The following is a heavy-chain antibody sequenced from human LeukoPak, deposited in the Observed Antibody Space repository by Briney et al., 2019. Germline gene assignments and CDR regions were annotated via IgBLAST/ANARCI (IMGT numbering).Heavy chain of an antibody. Sequence: PGGSLRLSCAASGFTFSSSGMSWVRQAPGKGLEWVSAISGSGGSTYYADSVKGRFTISRDNSKNTLYLQMNSLRAEDTAVYYCAKDAPKYYYDSSGYHDAFHIWGQGTMVTVSS. CDR3: AKDAPKYYYDSSGYHDAFHI. V-gene: IGHV3-23*01. D-gene: IGHD3-22*01. J-gene: IGHJ3*02. CDR1: GFTFSSSG. CDR2: ISGSGGST.